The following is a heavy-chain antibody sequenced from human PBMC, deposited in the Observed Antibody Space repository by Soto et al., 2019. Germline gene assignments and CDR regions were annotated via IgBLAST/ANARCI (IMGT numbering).Heavy chain of an antibody. Sequence: SVKVSCKASGGTFSSYAISWVRQAPGQGLEWMGGIIPIFGTANYAQKFQGRVTITADESTSTAYMELSSLRSEDTAVYYCAYRKAHHVDTDYYGMDVWGQGNTVTVAS. CDR1: GGTFSSYA. CDR2: IIPIFGTA. D-gene: IGHD5-18*01. CDR3: AYRKAHHVDTDYYGMDV. V-gene: IGHV1-69*13. J-gene: IGHJ6*02.